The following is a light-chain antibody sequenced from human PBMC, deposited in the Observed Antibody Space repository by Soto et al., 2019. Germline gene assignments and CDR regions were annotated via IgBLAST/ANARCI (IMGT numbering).Light chain of an antibody. CDR2: GAS. Sequence: VMPQSPATLSVSPGERATLSCRASQSINSNLAWYQQRPGQAPRLLIYGASTRATGIPARFSGSGSGTEFTLTISSLQSEDFAVYYCQQYNNWWTFGQGTKVDIK. J-gene: IGKJ1*01. CDR1: QSINSN. V-gene: IGKV3-15*01. CDR3: QQYNNWWT.